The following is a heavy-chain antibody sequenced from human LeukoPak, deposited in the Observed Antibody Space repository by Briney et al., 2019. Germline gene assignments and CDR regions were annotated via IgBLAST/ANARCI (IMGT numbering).Heavy chain of an antibody. CDR1: GFTFSSYG. CDR2: ISYDGSNK. J-gene: IGHJ4*02. CDR3: AASLGIRSYFDY. D-gene: IGHD7-27*01. V-gene: IGHV3-30*03. Sequence: GRSLRLSCAASGFTFSSYGMHWVRQAPGKGLEWVAVISYDGSNKYYADSVKGRFTISRDNSKNTLYLQMNSLRAEDTAVYYCAASLGIRSYFDYWGQGTLVTVSS.